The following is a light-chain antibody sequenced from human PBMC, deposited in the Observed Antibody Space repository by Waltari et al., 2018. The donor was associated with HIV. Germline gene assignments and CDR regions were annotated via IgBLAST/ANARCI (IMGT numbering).Light chain of an antibody. CDR1: SSNIGAGYD. V-gene: IGLV1-40*01. J-gene: IGLJ2*01. CDR3: QSYDSSLSGGDVV. Sequence: QSVLTQPPSVSGAPGQRVTISCTGSSSNIGAGYDVHWYQHLPGTAPKLLIYVNSNRPSGVPDRFSGSKSGTSASLAITGLQAEDEADYYCQSYDSSLSGGDVVFGGGIKLTVL. CDR2: VNS.